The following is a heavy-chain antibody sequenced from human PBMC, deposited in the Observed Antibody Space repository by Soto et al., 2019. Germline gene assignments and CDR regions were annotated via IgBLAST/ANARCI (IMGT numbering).Heavy chain of an antibody. CDR1: GFSISTYW. J-gene: IGHJ6*03. V-gene: IGHV3-48*01. CDR2: ISSSSSTI. Sequence: GGSLRLSCAASGFSISTYWMGWVRQFPGKGLEWVSYISSSSSTIYYADSVKGRFTISRDNAKNSLYLQMNSLRAEDTAVYYCARPGYSGYDFDYYYMDVWGKGTTVTVSS. CDR3: ARPGYSGYDFDYYYMDV. D-gene: IGHD5-12*01.